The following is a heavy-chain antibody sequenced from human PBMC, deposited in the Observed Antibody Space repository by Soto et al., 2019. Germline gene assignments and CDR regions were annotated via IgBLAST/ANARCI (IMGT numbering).Heavy chain of an antibody. CDR1: GVSISSYY. CDR3: ATWGDYYDGSGYHDY. J-gene: IGHJ4*02. V-gene: IGHV4-59*01. Sequence: QVQLQESGPGLVKPSETLSLSCSVSGVSISSYYWNWVRQPPGKGLEWIGYIYYSGSTNYNPSLKSRVTISVDTSKTQFSRNLSSVTAADTAIYYCATWGDYYDGSGYHDYWGEGTLVAVSS. D-gene: IGHD3-22*01. CDR2: IYYSGST.